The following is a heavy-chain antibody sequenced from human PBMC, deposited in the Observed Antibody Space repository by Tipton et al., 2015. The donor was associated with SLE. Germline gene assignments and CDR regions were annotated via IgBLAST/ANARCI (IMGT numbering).Heavy chain of an antibody. Sequence: SLRLSCAASGFTFSSYGMHWVRQAPGKGLEWVAVISYDGSNKYYADAVKGRFTTSRDNSKNTLYLQMNSLRAEDTAVYYCAKEDYGDYGGFDYWGQGTLVTVSA. CDR1: GFTFSSYG. CDR2: ISYDGSNK. J-gene: IGHJ4*02. D-gene: IGHD4-17*01. CDR3: AKEDYGDYGGFDY. V-gene: IGHV3-30*18.